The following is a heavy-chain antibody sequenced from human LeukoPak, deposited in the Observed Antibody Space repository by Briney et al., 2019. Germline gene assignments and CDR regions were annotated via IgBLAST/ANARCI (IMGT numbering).Heavy chain of an antibody. CDR3: ASARVYDFWSGYWSGMDV. D-gene: IGHD3-3*01. V-gene: IGHV4-39*07. Sequence: SETLSLTCTVSGGSIRSSYYYWGWIRQPPGKGLEWIGSIYDSGSTNYNPSLKSRVTISVDKSKNQFSLKLSSVTAADTAVYYCASARVYDFWSGYWSGMDVWGQGTTVTVSS. CDR1: GGSIRSSYYY. J-gene: IGHJ6*02. CDR2: IYDSGST.